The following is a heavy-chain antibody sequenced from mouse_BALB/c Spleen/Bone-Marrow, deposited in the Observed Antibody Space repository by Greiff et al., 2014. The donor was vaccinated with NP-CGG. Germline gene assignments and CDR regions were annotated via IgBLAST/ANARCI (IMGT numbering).Heavy chain of an antibody. CDR2: IWAGGSA. CDR3: ARGGYGYDGTFAY. Sequence: QVQLKESGPGLVAPSQSLSITCTVSGFSLTSYGVHWIRQPPGKGLEWLGVIWAGGSANDKSALMSRLSISKDNSKSQVFLKMNRLQTDDTAMYYCARGGYGYDGTFAYWGQGTLVTVSA. V-gene: IGHV2-9*02. D-gene: IGHD2-2*01. J-gene: IGHJ3*01. CDR1: GFSLTSYG.